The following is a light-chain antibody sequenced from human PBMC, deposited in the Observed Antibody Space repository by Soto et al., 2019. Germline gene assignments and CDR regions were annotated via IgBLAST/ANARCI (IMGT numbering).Light chain of an antibody. CDR3: SSYTASNTREIV. CDR2: DVS. CDR1: SSDVGGYNY. Sequence: QSVLTQPASVSGSPGQSITISCTGTSSDVGGYNYVSWYQQHPGKAPKFMIYDVSNRPSGVSNRFSGSPSGTTASLTISGLQAEDEIDYYCSSYTASNTREIVFGTGTKVTVL. J-gene: IGLJ1*01. V-gene: IGLV2-14*01.